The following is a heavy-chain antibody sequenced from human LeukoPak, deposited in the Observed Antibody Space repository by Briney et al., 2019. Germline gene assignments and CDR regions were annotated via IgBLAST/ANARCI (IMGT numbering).Heavy chain of an antibody. D-gene: IGHD2-2*01. CDR3: ARNLRLSGDIVVVPAAMAHFDY. Sequence: SETLSLTCAVCGGSFSGYYWSWIRQPPGKGLEWIGEINHSGSTNYNPSLKSRVTISVDTSKNQFSLKLSSVTAADTAVYYCARNLRLSGDIVVVPAAMAHFDYWGQGTLVTVSS. CDR1: GGSFSGYY. J-gene: IGHJ4*02. V-gene: IGHV4-34*01. CDR2: INHSGST.